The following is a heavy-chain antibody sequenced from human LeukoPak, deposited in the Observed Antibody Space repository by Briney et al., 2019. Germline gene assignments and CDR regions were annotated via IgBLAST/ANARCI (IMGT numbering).Heavy chain of an antibody. Sequence: GGSLRLSCAASGFTVSSNYMSWVRQAPGKGLEWVSAVSGSGSTIYYADSVKGRFTISRDNSKSTLHLQMNSLRAEDTAVYYCAKSDYYDSSGHPSSFEYWGQGTLVTVSS. CDR1: GFTVSSNY. CDR3: AKSDYYDSSGHPSSFEY. D-gene: IGHD3-22*01. V-gene: IGHV3-23*01. CDR2: VSGSGSTI. J-gene: IGHJ4*02.